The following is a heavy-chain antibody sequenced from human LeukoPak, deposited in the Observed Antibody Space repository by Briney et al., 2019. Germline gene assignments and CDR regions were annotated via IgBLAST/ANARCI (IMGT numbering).Heavy chain of an antibody. D-gene: IGHD3-10*01. CDR2: ISWNSGSI. Sequence: GRSLRLSCAASGFTFDDYAMHWVRQAPGKGLEWVSGISWNSGSIGYADSVKGRFTNSRDNAKNSLYLQMNSLRAEDTALYHCAKAGGDGSGSYSDYWGQGTLVTVSS. V-gene: IGHV3-9*01. CDR3: AKAGGDGSGSYSDY. CDR1: GFTFDDYA. J-gene: IGHJ4*02.